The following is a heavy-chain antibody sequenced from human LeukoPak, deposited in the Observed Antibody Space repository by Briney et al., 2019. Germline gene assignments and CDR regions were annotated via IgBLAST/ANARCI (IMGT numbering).Heavy chain of an antibody. Sequence: ASVKVSCKASGYTFTGYYMHWVRQAPGQGLEWMGWINPNSGGTNYAQTFQGRVTMTRDTSISTAYMELSRLRSDDTAVYYCARAGDSSSWDNWFDPWGQGTLVTISS. V-gene: IGHV1-2*02. J-gene: IGHJ5*02. CDR2: INPNSGGT. D-gene: IGHD6-13*01. CDR3: ARAGDSSSWDNWFDP. CDR1: GYTFTGYY.